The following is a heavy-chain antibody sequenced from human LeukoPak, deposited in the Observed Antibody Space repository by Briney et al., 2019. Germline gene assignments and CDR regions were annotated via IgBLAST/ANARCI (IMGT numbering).Heavy chain of an antibody. V-gene: IGHV4-30-4*01. CDR1: GGSISSGDYY. Sequence: SETLSLTCTVSGGSISSGDYYWSWIRQPPGKGLEWIGYIYYSGSTYYNPSLKSRVTISVGTSKNQFSLKLSSVTAADTAVYYCATGLGDAFDIWGQGTMVTVSS. D-gene: IGHD5-12*01. CDR3: ATGLGDAFDI. J-gene: IGHJ3*02. CDR2: IYYSGST.